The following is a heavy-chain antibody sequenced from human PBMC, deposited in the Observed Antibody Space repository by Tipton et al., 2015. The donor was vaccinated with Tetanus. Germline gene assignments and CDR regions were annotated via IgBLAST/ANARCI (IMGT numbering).Heavy chain of an antibody. CDR3: ARGSVVITSAKCLDY. V-gene: IGHV4-34*01. D-gene: IGHD2-2*01. CDR1: GGSFGGYY. CDR2: ISDSGGT. J-gene: IGHJ4*02. Sequence: TLSLTCGASGGSFGGYYWSWIRQPPGKGLEWIGEISDSGGTNYNPSLKRRVTMSIDTSKKQISLNLTSVTAADTALYFCARGSVVITSAKCLDYWGQGTQVTVSS.